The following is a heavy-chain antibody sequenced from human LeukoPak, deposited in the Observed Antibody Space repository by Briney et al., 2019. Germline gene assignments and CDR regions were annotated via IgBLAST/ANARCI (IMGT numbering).Heavy chain of an antibody. V-gene: IGHV4-39*01. CDR1: GGSISSSSYC. D-gene: IGHD6-19*01. J-gene: IGHJ4*02. Sequence: SETLSLTCTVSGGSISSSSYCWGWIRQPPGKGLEWIGSIYYSGSTYYNPSLKSRVTISVDTSKNQFSLKLSSVTAADTAVYYCARALYSSGWYFTPDYWGQGTLVTVSS. CDR3: ARALYSSGWYFTPDY. CDR2: IYYSGST.